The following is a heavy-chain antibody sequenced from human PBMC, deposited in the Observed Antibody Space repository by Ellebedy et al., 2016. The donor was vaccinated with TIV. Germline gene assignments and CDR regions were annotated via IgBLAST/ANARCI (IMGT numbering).Heavy chain of an antibody. D-gene: IGHD6-19*01. CDR1: GFPFGDNA. CDR3: AKGPLGGWYDHFYFYMEL. V-gene: IGHV3-9*01. J-gene: IGHJ6*03. CDR2: IIWKSGTL. Sequence: PGGSLRLSCAASGFPFGDNAMHWVLQAPGKGLEWVSGIIWKSGTLGYADSVKGRFTISRDIAKKSLYLQMSGLTADDTALYFCAKGPLGGWYDHFYFYMELWGKGTTVTVS.